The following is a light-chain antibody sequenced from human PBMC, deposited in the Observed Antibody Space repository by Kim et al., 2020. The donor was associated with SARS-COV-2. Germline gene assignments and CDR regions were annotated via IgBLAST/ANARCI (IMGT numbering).Light chain of an antibody. CDR3: QQLHSYPLT. CDR2: AAS. CDR1: QGISSD. Sequence: IQLTQSPSSLSASVGDRVTITCRASQGISSDLAWYQQKPGKAPNLLIYAASTLQSGVPSRFSGSGSGTDFTLTISSLQPEDFATYSCQQLHSYPLTFGPGTKLEI. J-gene: IGKJ2*01. V-gene: IGKV1-9*01.